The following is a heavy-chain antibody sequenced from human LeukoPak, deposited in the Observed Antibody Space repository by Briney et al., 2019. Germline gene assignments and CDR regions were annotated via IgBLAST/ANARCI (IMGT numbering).Heavy chain of an antibody. CDR3: AKDRYGSAGY. D-gene: IGHD3-9*01. CDR2: ISYDGCNK. V-gene: IGHV3-30*18. J-gene: IGHJ4*02. CDR1: GFTFSYYW. Sequence: PGGSLRLSCAASGFTFSYYWMHWVRQAPGKGLEWVAVISYDGCNKYYADSVKGRFTISRDNSKNTLYLQMNSLRAEDTAVYYCAKDRYGSAGYWGQGTLVTVSS.